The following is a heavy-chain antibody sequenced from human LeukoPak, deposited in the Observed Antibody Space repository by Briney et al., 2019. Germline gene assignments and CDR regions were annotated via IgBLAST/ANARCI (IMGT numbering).Heavy chain of an antibody. CDR2: INPNSGDT. CDR3: AKNPYEYYFDY. CDR1: GYTFTGYY. V-gene: IGHV1-2*02. J-gene: IGHJ4*02. Sequence: ASVKVSCKASGYTFTGYYMHWVRQAPGQGLEWMGWINPNSGDTNYAQKFQGRVTMTRDTSIRTAYSELSGLRSDDTAMYYCAKNPYEYYFDYWGQGTLVTVSS. D-gene: IGHD5-12*01.